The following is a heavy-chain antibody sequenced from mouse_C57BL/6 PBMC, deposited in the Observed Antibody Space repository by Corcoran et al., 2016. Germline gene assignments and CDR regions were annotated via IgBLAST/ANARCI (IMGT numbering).Heavy chain of an antibody. CDR1: GYTFTTYG. Sequence: QIQLVQSGPELKKPGETVKISCKASGYTFTTYGMSWVKQAPGKGLKWMGWINTYSGVPTYADDFKGRFAFSLETSASTAYLQINNLKNEDTATYFCARSFSYGSSYFDYWGQGTTPTVSS. D-gene: IGHD1-1*01. J-gene: IGHJ2*01. V-gene: IGHV9-3*01. CDR2: INTYSGVP. CDR3: ARSFSYGSSYFDY.